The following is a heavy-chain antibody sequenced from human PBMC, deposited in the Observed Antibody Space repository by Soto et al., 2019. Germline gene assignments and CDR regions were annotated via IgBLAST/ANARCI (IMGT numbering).Heavy chain of an antibody. CDR3: AKDGYYYDTSGAFDY. D-gene: IGHD3-22*01. Sequence: EVQLLESGGGLVQPGGSLRLSCAASGFTFSSYAMSWVRQPPGKGLQWVSAISGSGGSTYYADSVKGRFTISRDNSKNTLYLQMNSLRADDTAVYYCAKDGYYYDTSGAFDYWGQGTLVTVSS. J-gene: IGHJ4*02. CDR2: ISGSGGST. CDR1: GFTFSSYA. V-gene: IGHV3-23*01.